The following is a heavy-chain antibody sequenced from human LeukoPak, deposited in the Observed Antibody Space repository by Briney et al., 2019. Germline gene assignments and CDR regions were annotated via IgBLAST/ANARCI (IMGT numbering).Heavy chain of an antibody. Sequence: ASVKVSCKASGYTFTSYAMHWVRQAPGQRLEWMGWINAGNGNTKYSQKFRGRVTITRDTSASTAYMELRSLRSDDTAVYYCAREVSPRAFDIWGQGTMVTVSS. D-gene: IGHD6-6*01. CDR2: INAGNGNT. J-gene: IGHJ3*02. CDR3: AREVSPRAFDI. CDR1: GYTFTSYA. V-gene: IGHV1-3*01.